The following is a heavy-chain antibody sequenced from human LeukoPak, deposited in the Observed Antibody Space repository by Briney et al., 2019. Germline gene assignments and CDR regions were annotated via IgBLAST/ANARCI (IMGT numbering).Heavy chain of an antibody. CDR3: ARNIAAASDY. V-gene: IGHV1-46*01. D-gene: IGHD6-13*01. CDR2: INPSGGST. J-gene: IGHJ4*02. Sequence: ASVKVSCKASGYTFTSYYMHWVRQAPGQGLEWMGIINPSGGSTSYAQKFQGRVTMTRNTSISTAYMELSSLRSEDTAVYYCARNIAAASDYWGQGTLVTVSS. CDR1: GYTFTSYY.